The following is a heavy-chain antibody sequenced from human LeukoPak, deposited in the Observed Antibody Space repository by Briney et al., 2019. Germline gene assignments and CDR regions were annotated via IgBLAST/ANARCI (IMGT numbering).Heavy chain of an antibody. V-gene: IGHV3-48*01. D-gene: IGHD6-13*01. J-gene: IGHJ4*02. CDR2: ITTTSSTT. CDR1: GFTFSGYS. CDR3: ASGPTPGVAAAADY. Sequence: GGSLRLPCAASGFTFSGYSMHWVRQAPGKGLEWISYITTTSSTTYYIDSVEGRFTISRDSARNSLYLQMNSLRADDTAVYYCASGPTPGVAAAADYWGQGTLVTVSS.